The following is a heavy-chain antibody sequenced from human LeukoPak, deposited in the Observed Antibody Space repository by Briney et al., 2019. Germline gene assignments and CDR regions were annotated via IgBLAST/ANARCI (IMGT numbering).Heavy chain of an antibody. CDR3: AKGSGINHYHWIDP. Sequence: GGSLRLSCAASGFTFSSYWMHWVRQVPGKGLEWVSGISGGGGSTYYADSVKGRFTISRDNSKNTLYLQMDSLRAEDTALYYCAKGSGINHYHWIDPWGQGTLVTVSS. CDR1: GFTFSSYW. CDR2: ISGGGGST. D-gene: IGHD1-14*01. V-gene: IGHV3-23*01. J-gene: IGHJ5*02.